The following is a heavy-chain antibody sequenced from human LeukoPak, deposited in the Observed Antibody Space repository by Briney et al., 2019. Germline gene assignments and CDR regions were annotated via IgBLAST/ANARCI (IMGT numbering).Heavy chain of an antibody. CDR2: IYYSGST. V-gene: IGHV4-39*07. CDR1: GGSISSSSYY. J-gene: IGHJ3*02. D-gene: IGHD6-13*01. Sequence: SETLSLTCTVSGGSISSSSYYWGWIRQPPGKGLEWIGSIYYSGSTYYNPSLKSRVTISVDTSKNQFSLKLSSVTAADTAVYYCARRGRVYSSSRRAFDIWGQGTMVTVSS. CDR3: ARRGRVYSSSRRAFDI.